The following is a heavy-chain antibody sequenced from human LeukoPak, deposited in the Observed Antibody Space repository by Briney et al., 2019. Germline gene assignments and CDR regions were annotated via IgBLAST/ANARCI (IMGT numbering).Heavy chain of an antibody. J-gene: IGHJ4*02. CDR1: GFTFSSYV. Sequence: PGGSLRLSYAASGFTFSSYVMSWVRQAPGKGLEWVSAISGSDGSTYYADSVKGRFTISRDNSKNTVYLQMNSLRAEDTAVYYCATAPPDYWGQGTLVTVSS. V-gene: IGHV3-23*01. CDR3: ATAPPDY. CDR2: ISGSDGST.